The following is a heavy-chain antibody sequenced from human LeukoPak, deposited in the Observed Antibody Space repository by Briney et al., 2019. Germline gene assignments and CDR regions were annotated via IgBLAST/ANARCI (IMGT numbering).Heavy chain of an antibody. V-gene: IGHV3-13*01. CDR3: ARGGIQVSGIDEFDY. D-gene: IGHD6-19*01. CDR2: IGIRGDT. CDR1: GFTFIDYD. J-gene: IGHJ4*02. Sequence: GGSLRLSCAASGFTFIDYDMHWVRQVIGKGLEWVSAIGIRGDTHYSGSVKGRFTISRENAERSLYLQMNSLRAEDTAVYYCARGGIQVSGIDEFDYWGQGTLVTVSS.